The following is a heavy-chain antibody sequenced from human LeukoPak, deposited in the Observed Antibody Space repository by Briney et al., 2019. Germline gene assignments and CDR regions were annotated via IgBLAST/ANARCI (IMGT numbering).Heavy chain of an antibody. J-gene: IGHJ4*02. CDR1: GFTFSSYG. CDR2: IWYDGSNK. Sequence: QPGGSLRLSCAASGFTFSSYGMHWVRQAPGKGLEWVAVIWYDGSNKYYADSVKGRFTISRDNSKNTLYLQMNSLRAEDTAVYYCARDAYYGSGSYYYYWGQGTLVTVSS. D-gene: IGHD3-10*01. CDR3: ARDAYYGSGSYYYY. V-gene: IGHV3-33*01.